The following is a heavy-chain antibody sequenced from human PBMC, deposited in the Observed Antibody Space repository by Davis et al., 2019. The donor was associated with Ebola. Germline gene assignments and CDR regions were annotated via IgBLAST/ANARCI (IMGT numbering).Heavy chain of an antibody. D-gene: IGHD3-9*01. Sequence: GESLKISCAASGFTFSTYTMNWVRQAPGKGLEWVSSITRTSGYIYYADSVKGRFTISRDNSKNTLYLRMNSLRAEDTAIYYCAKGNQAGYPTTFDYWGQGTLVTVSS. J-gene: IGHJ4*02. V-gene: IGHV3-21*04. CDR1: GFTFSTYT. CDR2: ITRTSGYI. CDR3: AKGNQAGYPTTFDY.